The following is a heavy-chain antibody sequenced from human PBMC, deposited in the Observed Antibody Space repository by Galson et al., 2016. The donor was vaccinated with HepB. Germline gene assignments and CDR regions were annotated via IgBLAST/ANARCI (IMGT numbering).Heavy chain of an antibody. J-gene: IGHJ6*02. V-gene: IGHV3-30*18. D-gene: IGHD3-10*01. CDR2: ISSEGSNQ. CDR1: GFTFRSYD. CDR3: AKDHSPQGGFGDFFHHYYGMDV. Sequence: SLRLSCAASGFTFRSYDMHWVRQAPGKGLDWVAVISSEGSNQYYTDSVKGRFTISRDNSKNTVYLQIDSRRGDDTAVYYCAKDHSPQGGFGDFFHHYYGMDVWGQGTTVSVS.